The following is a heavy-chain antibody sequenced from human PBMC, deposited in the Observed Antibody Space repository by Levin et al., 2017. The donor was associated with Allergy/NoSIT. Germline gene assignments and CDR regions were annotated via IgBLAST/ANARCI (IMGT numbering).Heavy chain of an antibody. Sequence: SQTLSLTCAVYGGSFSGYYWNWIRQPPGKGLEWIGEISHGGSTNYNPSLKSRVTISVDTSKNQFSLKLSSVTAADSAVYYCARGSQFEDENLPPYWYLDLWGRGTLVTVSS. CDR2: ISHGGST. CDR3: ARGSQFEDENLPPYWYLDL. V-gene: IGHV4-34*01. D-gene: IGHD2-15*01. CDR1: GGSFSGYY. J-gene: IGHJ2*01.